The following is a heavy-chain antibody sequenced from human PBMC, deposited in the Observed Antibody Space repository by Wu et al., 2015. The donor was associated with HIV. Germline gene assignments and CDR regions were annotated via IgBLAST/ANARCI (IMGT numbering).Heavy chain of an antibody. J-gene: IGHJ4*02. CDR1: GGTFRSYA. D-gene: IGHD6-19*01. V-gene: IGHV1-69*12. CDR2: IIPISGTR. CDR3: ARDARGNSGWYVV. Sequence: QVQLVQSGAEVMKPGSSVKVSCKASGGTFRSYAIIWVRQAPGQGLEWVGRIIPISGTRNYAQKFPGRVTITADESTRTAYMVVSSLRSEDTAVYYCARDARGNSGWYVVWGQGTLVTVSS.